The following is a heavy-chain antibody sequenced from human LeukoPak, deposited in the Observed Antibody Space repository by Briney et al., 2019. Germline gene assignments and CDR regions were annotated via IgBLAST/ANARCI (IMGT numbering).Heavy chain of an antibody. D-gene: IGHD6-19*01. CDR3: ARAYSSGASPSSDY. Sequence: SVKVSCKASGGTSISYAISWVRQAPGQGLEWMGGIIPIFGTANYAQKFQGRVTMTTDTSTSTVYMELSSLRSEDTAVYYCARAYSSGASPSSDYWGQGTLVTVSS. CDR2: IIPIFGTA. CDR1: GGTSISYA. J-gene: IGHJ4*02. V-gene: IGHV1-69*05.